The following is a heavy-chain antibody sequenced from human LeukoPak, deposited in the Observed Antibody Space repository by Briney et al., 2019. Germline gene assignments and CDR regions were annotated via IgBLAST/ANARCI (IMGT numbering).Heavy chain of an antibody. CDR2: INAGNGNT. J-gene: IGHJ4*02. D-gene: IGHD6-13*01. CDR3: ARDGKSSSWFDN. Sequence: ASVKVSCKASGYTFTSYAMHWVRQAPGQRLEWMGWINAGNGNTKYSQKFQGRVTITRDTSASTAYMELSSLRSEDTAVYYCARDGKSSSWFDNWGQGPLVTVSS. V-gene: IGHV1-3*01. CDR1: GYTFTSYA.